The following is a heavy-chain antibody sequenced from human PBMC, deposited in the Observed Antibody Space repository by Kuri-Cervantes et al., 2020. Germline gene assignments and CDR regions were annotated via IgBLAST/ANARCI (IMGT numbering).Heavy chain of an antibody. J-gene: IGHJ6*03. V-gene: IGHV3-7*01. CDR2: IKEDGSEK. D-gene: IGHD6-19*01. CDR1: GFIFSNYW. Sequence: GGSLRLSCVASGFIFSNYWMSWVRQAPGKGLEWVAKIKEDGSEKYYVDSVKGRSTISRDNAKNTLYLQMNSLRAEDTSLYYCAKAVAGPDPYYFYYMDVWGKGTTVTVSS. CDR3: AKAVAGPDPYYFYYMDV.